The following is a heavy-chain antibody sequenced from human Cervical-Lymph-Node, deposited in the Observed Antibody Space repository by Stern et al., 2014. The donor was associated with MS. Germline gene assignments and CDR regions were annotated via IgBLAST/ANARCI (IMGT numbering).Heavy chain of an antibody. V-gene: IGHV5-51*01. CDR3: ARHVQGFDY. Sequence: VQLVKSGAEVKKPGESLKISCKLSGYSFTIYYIAWVRQMPGKDLEWMGVIYPYDSDTTYSPSFQGQVTISADKSITTAYLQWSSLRASDTAMYYCARHVQGFDYWGQGTLVTVSS. CDR2: IYPYDSDT. J-gene: IGHJ4*02. CDR1: GYSFTIYY.